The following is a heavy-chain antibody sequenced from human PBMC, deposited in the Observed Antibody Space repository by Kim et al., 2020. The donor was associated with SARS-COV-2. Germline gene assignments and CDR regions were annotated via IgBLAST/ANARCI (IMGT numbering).Heavy chain of an antibody. CDR3: LEGGWGWIWGY. Sequence: GGSLRLSCTTSGFTFTGHAMSWVRQAPGKGLEWVSSIDGSDGTTYYVDSVRGRFSISRDDSKNTLYLQMSVLRADNTAVYYGLEGGWGWIWGYLGQGILV. D-gene: IGHD7-27*01. CDR2: IDGSDGTT. J-gene: IGHJ4*02. CDR1: GFTFTGHA. V-gene: IGHV3-23*01.